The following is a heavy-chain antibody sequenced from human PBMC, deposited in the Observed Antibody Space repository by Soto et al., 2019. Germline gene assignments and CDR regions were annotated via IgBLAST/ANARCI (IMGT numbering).Heavy chain of an antibody. CDR2: ICSSVST. CDR1: GDSVSSGSKC. Sequence: KASETLSLTCTVSGDSVSSGSKCWSWVRQPPGKALEWIAYICSSVSTNYNPSLKSRVTISRDTSKNQLSLRMTSVTAEDTAVYFCARSGGGSGWLGGQGTLVTVSS. V-gene: IGHV4-61*01. J-gene: IGHJ4*02. D-gene: IGHD6-19*01. CDR3: ARSGGGSGWL.